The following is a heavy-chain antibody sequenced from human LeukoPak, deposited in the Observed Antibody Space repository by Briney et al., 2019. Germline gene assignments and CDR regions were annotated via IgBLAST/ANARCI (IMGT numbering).Heavy chain of an antibody. Sequence: PSQTLSLTCAVSGGSISSGGYSWSWIRQPPGKGLEWIGYIYHSGSTYYNPSLKSRVTIPVDRSKNQFSLKLSSVTAADTAVYYCARVDDSSGYYYFDYWGQGTLVTVSS. CDR2: IYHSGST. D-gene: IGHD3-22*01. CDR3: ARVDDSSGYYYFDY. J-gene: IGHJ4*02. V-gene: IGHV4-30-2*01. CDR1: GGSISSGGYS.